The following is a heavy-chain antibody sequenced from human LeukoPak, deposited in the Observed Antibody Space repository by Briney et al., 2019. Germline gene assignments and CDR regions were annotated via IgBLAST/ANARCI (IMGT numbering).Heavy chain of an antibody. D-gene: IGHD2-21*02. CDR1: AFTFSSYE. Sequence: GGSLRLSCAASAFTFSSYEMNWVRQAPGKGLEWVSYISSSGSTIYYADSVKGRFTISRDNAKNSLYLQMNSLRAEDTAVYYCARGTSTDWFDPWGQGTLVTVSS. J-gene: IGHJ5*02. CDR3: ARGTSTDWFDP. CDR2: ISSSGSTI. V-gene: IGHV3-48*03.